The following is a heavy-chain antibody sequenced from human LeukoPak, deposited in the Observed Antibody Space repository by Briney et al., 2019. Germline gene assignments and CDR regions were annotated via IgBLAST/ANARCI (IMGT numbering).Heavy chain of an antibody. Sequence: ASVKVSCKASGYTFSNYALNWVRQAPGQGLEWMGWINTDTGKPTYAQGFTGRFVFSLDTSVSTAYLQISSLQAADTAVYYCVRFPHPYCSSAGCPNWLDPWGQGTLVTVSS. CDR1: GYTFSNYA. D-gene: IGHD2-2*01. CDR3: VRFPHPYCSSAGCPNWLDP. CDR2: INTDTGKP. J-gene: IGHJ5*02. V-gene: IGHV7-4-1*02.